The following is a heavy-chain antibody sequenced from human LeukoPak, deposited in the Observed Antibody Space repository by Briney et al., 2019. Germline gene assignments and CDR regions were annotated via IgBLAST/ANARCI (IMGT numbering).Heavy chain of an antibody. J-gene: IGHJ3*02. CDR1: GFTFSNYV. Sequence: GGSLRLSCAASGFTFSNYVMCWVRQAPGKGLEWVSSISSASSYIYYADSVKGRFTISRDNAKNSLYLQMNSLRAEDTAVYYCARDAEYYYDTSDAFDIWGQGTMVTVSS. D-gene: IGHD3-22*01. V-gene: IGHV3-21*01. CDR2: ISSASSYI. CDR3: ARDAEYYYDTSDAFDI.